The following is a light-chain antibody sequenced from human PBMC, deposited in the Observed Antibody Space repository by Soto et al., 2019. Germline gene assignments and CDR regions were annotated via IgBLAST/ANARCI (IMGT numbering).Light chain of an antibody. V-gene: IGKV2-30*01. CDR3: MQGTHPYT. Sequence: DVVMTQSPLSLPVTLGQPASISCRSSHSLVFSDGNTYLHWFQQRPGQSPRRLIYKVSNRDSGVPDRFSGSGSGTDFTLKISSVEPEDVGVYYCMQGTHPYTFGQGTKLEIQ. J-gene: IGKJ2*01. CDR2: KVS. CDR1: HSLVFSDGNTY.